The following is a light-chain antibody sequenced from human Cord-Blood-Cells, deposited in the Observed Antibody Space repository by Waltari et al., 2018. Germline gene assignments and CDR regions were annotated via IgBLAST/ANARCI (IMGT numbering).Light chain of an antibody. CDR3: QQYGSSPRT. CDR1: LSVSSSY. J-gene: IGKJ1*01. CDR2: GAS. V-gene: IGKV3-20*01. Sequence: EIVLTQSPGNLSSSPGERATLSLRARLSVSSSYLAWYQQKPGQAPRLLIDGASSRATGIPDRCSGSGSGTDFTLTISRLEPEDFAVYYCQQYGSSPRTFGQGTKVEIK.